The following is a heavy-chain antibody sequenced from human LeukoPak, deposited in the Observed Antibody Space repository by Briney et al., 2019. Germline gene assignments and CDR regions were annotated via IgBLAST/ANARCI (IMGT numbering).Heavy chain of an antibody. V-gene: IGHV3-74*01. Sequence: PGGSLRLSCAASGFTFSSYWMHWVRQAPGKGLMWVSRINSDGSSTSYADSVKGRFTISRDNAKNTLYLQMNSLRGEDTAVYYCAREWGDIVATILDFWGQGTLVTVSS. CDR2: INSDGSST. CDR3: AREWGDIVATILDF. J-gene: IGHJ4*02. CDR1: GFTFSSYW. D-gene: IGHD5-12*01.